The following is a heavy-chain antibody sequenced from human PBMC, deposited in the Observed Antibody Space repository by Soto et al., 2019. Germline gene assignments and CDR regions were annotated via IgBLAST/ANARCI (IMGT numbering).Heavy chain of an antibody. J-gene: IGHJ4*02. CDR2: IYWDDDK. CDR3: AHNVVAGLGYYFDY. Sequence: QITLKESGPTLVKPTQTLTLTCTFSGFSLSSTRVAVGWIRQPPGKALEWLALIYWDDDKRYSPFLKSRLTITKDTSKNQVVLTMTYMDPVDTATYYCAHNVVAGLGYYFDYWGQGTLVTVSS. D-gene: IGHD6-19*01. CDR1: GFSLSSTRVA. V-gene: IGHV2-5*02.